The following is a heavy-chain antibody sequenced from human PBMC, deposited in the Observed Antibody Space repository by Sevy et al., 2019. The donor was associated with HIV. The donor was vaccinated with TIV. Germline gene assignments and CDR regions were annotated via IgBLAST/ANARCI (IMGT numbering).Heavy chain of an antibody. CDR2: ISSSSSTI. Sequence: GGSLRLSCAASGFTFSSYSMNCVRQAPGKGLEWVSYISSSSSTIYYADSVKGRFTISRDNAKNSLYLQMNSLRDEDTAVYYCARDNRIVGATDAFDIWGQGTMVTVSS. CDR1: GFTFSSYS. J-gene: IGHJ3*02. CDR3: ARDNRIVGATDAFDI. D-gene: IGHD1-26*01. V-gene: IGHV3-48*02.